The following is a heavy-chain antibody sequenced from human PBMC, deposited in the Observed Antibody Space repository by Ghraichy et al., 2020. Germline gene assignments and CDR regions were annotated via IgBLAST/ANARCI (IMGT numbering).Heavy chain of an antibody. CDR2: ISGSGGST. Sequence: GESLNISCAASGFTFSSYAMSWVRQAPGKGLEWVSAISGSGGSTYYADSVKGRFTISRDNSKNTLYLQMNSLRAEDTAVYYCAKDFPGAGRFDYWGQGTLVTGSS. J-gene: IGHJ4*02. CDR3: AKDFPGAGRFDY. CDR1: GFTFSSYA. V-gene: IGHV3-23*01. D-gene: IGHD1-14*01.